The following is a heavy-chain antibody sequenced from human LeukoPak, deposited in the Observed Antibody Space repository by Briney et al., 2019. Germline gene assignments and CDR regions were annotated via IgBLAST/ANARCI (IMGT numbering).Heavy chain of an antibody. CDR1: DYSISSGYY. CDR3: ARDTRTAQGFDY. V-gene: IGHV4-38-2*02. J-gene: IGHJ4*02. Sequence: SETLSLTCTVSDYSISSGYYWGWIRQPPGKGLEWTGSIFQSGHTYYSPSLKSRVTISVDTSNNRFSLSLSAVTAADTAIYYCARDTRTAQGFDYWGQGILVAVSS. D-gene: IGHD2-15*01. CDR2: IFQSGHT.